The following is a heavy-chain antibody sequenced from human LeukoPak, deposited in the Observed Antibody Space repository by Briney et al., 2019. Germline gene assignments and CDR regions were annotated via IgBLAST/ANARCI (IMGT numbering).Heavy chain of an antibody. CDR2: ISAYNGNT. J-gene: IGHJ4*02. Sequence: ASVKVSCKASGYTFTSYDISWVRQAPGQGLEWMGWISAYNGNTNYAQKLQDRVTMTTDTSTSTAYMELRSLRSDDTAVYYCARDLLKGSGSHFDYWGQGTLVTVSS. D-gene: IGHD3-10*01. CDR1: GYTFTSYD. V-gene: IGHV1-18*01. CDR3: ARDLLKGSGSHFDY.